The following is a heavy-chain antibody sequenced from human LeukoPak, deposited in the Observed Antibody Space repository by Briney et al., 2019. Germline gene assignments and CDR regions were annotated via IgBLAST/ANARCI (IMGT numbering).Heavy chain of an antibody. J-gene: IGHJ4*02. D-gene: IGHD6-13*01. V-gene: IGHV3-30*18. CDR2: ISYDGSNK. CDR1: GFTFSSYG. CDR3: AKSRWGIAAAGTDYFDY. Sequence: GGSLRLSCAASGFTFSSYGMHWVRQAPGKGLEWVAVISYDGSNKYYADSVKGRFTISRDKSKNTLYLQMNSLRAEDTAVYYCAKSRWGIAAAGTDYFDYWGQGTLVTVSS.